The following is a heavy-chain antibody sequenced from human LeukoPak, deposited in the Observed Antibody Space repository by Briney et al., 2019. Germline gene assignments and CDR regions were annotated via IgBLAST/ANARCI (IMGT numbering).Heavy chain of an antibody. CDR1: GGSISSSSYY. CDR2: IYYSGST. D-gene: IGHD2-15*01. CDR3: ARMGRPYDY. Sequence: PSETLSLTCTVSGGSISSSSYYWGWIRQPPGKGLEWIGSIYYSGSTYYNPSLKSRVTISVDTSKNQFSLKLSSATAADTAVYYCARMGRPYDYWGQGTLVTVSS. V-gene: IGHV4-39*01. J-gene: IGHJ4*02.